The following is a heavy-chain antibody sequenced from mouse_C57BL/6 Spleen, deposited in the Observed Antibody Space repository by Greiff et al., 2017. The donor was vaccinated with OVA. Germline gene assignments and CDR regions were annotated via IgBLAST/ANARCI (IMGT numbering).Heavy chain of an antibody. CDR3: ARSVDSSGLYFDY. V-gene: IGHV1-55*01. D-gene: IGHD3-2*02. Sequence: VQLQQPGAELVKPGASVKMSCKASGYTFTSYWITWVKQRPGQGLEWIGDIYPGSGSTNYNEKFKGKAILTADKSSSTAYMELRSLTSEDSAVYSYARSVDSSGLYFDYWGHGTTLTDSS. CDR2: IYPGSGST. J-gene: IGHJ2*01. CDR1: GYTFTSYW.